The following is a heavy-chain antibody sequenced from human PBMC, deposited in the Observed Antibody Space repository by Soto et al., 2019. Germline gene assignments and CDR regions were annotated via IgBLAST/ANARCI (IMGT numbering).Heavy chain of an antibody. V-gene: IGHV1-2*04. D-gene: IGHD1-26*01. J-gene: IGHJ6*02. CDR3: ARDSGSYRAPAYYYYGMEV. Sequence: ASVKVSCKASGYTFTGYYMHWVRQAPGQGLEWMGWINPNSGGTNYAQKFQGWVTMTRDTSISTAYMELSRLRSDDTAVYYCARDSGSYRAPAYYYYGMEVWGQGTTVTVSS. CDR1: GYTFTGYY. CDR2: INPNSGGT.